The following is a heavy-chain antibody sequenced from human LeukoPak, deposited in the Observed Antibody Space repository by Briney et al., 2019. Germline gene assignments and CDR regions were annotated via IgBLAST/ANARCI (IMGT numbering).Heavy chain of an antibody. CDR3: ARRANTAPRYYFDY. Sequence: PSETLSLTCTVSDDSMSSYYWNWIRQPPGKGLEWIGYVYYSGGTNYNPSLKSRVTISLDTSKNQFSLKLSSVTAADTAVYYCARRANTAPRYYFDYWGQGTLVTVSS. V-gene: IGHV4-59*01. CDR1: DDSMSSYY. CDR2: VYYSGGT. J-gene: IGHJ4*02. D-gene: IGHD5-18*01.